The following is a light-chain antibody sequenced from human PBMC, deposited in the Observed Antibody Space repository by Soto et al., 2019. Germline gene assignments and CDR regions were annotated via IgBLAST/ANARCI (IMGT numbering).Light chain of an antibody. CDR3: QNYLRAPST. CDR2: AAS. CDR1: QGIDNY. J-gene: IGKJ1*01. V-gene: IGKV1-27*01. Sequence: DIQMTQSPSSLSASLGDRVAITCRASQGIDNYLAWYQHKPGKVPKLLISAASSLESGVPSRFRGSGSGTDFTLTIGRRQAEDVATYYCQNYLRAPSTFGQGTKVEIK.